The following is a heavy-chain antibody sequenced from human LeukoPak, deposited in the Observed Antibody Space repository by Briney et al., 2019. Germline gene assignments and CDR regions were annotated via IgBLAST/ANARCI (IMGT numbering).Heavy chain of an antibody. Sequence: SETLSLTCTVSGVSVNSGDYYWGWIRQSPGKSLEGIGNIYSSGTTYYNPSLKSRVIISMYTSRNQSSLSLSSVTAADTAVYFCTRQLGTATTSVVDYWGQGTLVTVSS. CDR2: IYSSGTT. J-gene: IGHJ4*02. V-gene: IGHV4-39*01. CDR1: GVSVNSGDYY. CDR3: TRQLGTATTSVVDY. D-gene: IGHD1-7*01.